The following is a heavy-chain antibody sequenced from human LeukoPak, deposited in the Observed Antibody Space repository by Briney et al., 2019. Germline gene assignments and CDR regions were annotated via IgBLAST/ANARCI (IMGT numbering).Heavy chain of an antibody. CDR1: GFTFSSYS. J-gene: IGHJ4*02. Sequence: GGSLGLSCAASGFTFSSYSMNWVRQAPGKGLEWVSSISSSSSYIYYADSVKGRFTISRDNAKNSLHLQMNSLRAEDTAVYYCACCITGTTYPDYWGQGTLVTVSS. D-gene: IGHD1-20*01. CDR2: ISSSSSYI. CDR3: ACCITGTTYPDY. V-gene: IGHV3-21*01.